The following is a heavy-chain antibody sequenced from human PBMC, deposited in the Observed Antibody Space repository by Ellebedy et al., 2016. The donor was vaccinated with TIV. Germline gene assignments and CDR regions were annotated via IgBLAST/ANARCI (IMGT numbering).Heavy chain of an antibody. V-gene: IGHV4-4*02. Sequence: SETLSLXCAVSGGSISSSNWWSWVRQPPGKGLEWIGEIYHSGSTNYNPSLKSRVTISVDKSKNQFSLKLSSVTAADTAVYYCARDLTTVKKGMDYGMDVWGQGTTVTVSS. CDR3: ARDLTTVKKGMDYGMDV. CDR2: IYHSGST. J-gene: IGHJ6*02. D-gene: IGHD4-11*01. CDR1: GGSISSSNW.